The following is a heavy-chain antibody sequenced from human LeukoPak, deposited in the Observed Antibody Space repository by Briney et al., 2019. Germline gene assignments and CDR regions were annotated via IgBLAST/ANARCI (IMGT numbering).Heavy chain of an antibody. CDR1: GGSISSGSYY. V-gene: IGHV4-61*02. CDR2: IYTSGST. J-gene: IGHJ5*02. D-gene: IGHD3-10*01. CDR3: ARGSRGVMGNWFDP. Sequence: PSQTLSLTCTVSGGSISSGSYYCSWIRQPAGKGLEWIGRIYTSGSTNYNPSLKSRVTIPVDTSKNQFSLKLSSVTAADTAVYYCARGSRGVMGNWFDPWGQGTLVTVSS.